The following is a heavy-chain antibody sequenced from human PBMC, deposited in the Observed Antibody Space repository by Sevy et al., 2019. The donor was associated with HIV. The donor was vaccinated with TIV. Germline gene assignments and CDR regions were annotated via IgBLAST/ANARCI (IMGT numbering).Heavy chain of an antibody. CDR1: GFTFSSYS. V-gene: IGHV3-21*01. J-gene: IGHJ4*02. CDR3: ARAGSSGWYDY. Sequence: GGSLRLSCAASGFTFSSYSMNWVRQAPGKGLEWVSSISSSSSYIYYADSVKGRFTISRDNAKNSLYLQMNSLRAEDTAVYYCARAGSSGWYDYWGQGTLVTVSS. CDR2: ISSSSSYI. D-gene: IGHD6-19*01.